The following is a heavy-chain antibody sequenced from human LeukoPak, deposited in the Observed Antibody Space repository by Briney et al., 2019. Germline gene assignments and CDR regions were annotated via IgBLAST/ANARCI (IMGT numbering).Heavy chain of an antibody. CDR1: GGSISTYY. D-gene: IGHD5-12*01. V-gene: IGHV4-59*01. CDR2: IHYTEST. Sequence: SETLSLTCTVSGGSISTYYWSWIRQPPGKGLEWIGYIHYTESTNYNPSLKSRVTISVDTSKNQFSLKLSSVTAADTAVYYCARPPRTVATMFDYWGRGTLVTVSS. J-gene: IGHJ4*02. CDR3: ARPPRTVATMFDY.